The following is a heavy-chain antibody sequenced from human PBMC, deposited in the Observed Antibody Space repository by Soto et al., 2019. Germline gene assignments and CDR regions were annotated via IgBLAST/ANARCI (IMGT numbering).Heavy chain of an antibody. CDR1: GGSFSGYY. V-gene: IGHV4-34*01. D-gene: IGHD3-10*01. CDR3: ARDGRLLWFGELSGRPHRISDAFDI. CDR2: INHSGST. J-gene: IGHJ3*02. Sequence: QVQLQQWGAGLLKPSETLSLTCAVYGGSFSGYYWSWIRQPPGKGLEWIGEINHSGSTNYNPSLKSRFTISVDTSKNQFSLKLSSVTAADTAVYYCARDGRLLWFGELSGRPHRISDAFDIWGQGTMVTVSS.